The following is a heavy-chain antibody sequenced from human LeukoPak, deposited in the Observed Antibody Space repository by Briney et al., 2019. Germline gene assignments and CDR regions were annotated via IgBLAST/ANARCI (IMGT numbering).Heavy chain of an antibody. Sequence: GASVKVSRKASGYTFTSYDINWVRQATGQGLEWMGWMNPNSGNTGYAQKFQGRVTITRNTSISTAYMELSSLRSEDTAVYYCARGMDSYGYDYWGQGTLVTVSS. CDR3: ARGMDSYGYDY. CDR2: MNPNSGNT. CDR1: GYTFTSYD. D-gene: IGHD5-18*01. V-gene: IGHV1-8*03. J-gene: IGHJ4*02.